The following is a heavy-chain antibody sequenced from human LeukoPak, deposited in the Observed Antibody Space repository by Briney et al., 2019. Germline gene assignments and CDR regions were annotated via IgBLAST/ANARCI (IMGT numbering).Heavy chain of an antibody. D-gene: IGHD2/OR15-2a*01. CDR1: GYIFSNYG. CDR2: ISSYNGNT. V-gene: IGHV1-18*01. Sequence: ASVKVSCKASGYIFSNYGLNWVRQAPGQGLEWMGWISSYNGNTNYAQKFQGRVTMTTDTSTTTAYMDLRSLRSDDTAVYYCAKGGPGEYPYYFDYWGQGTLVTVSS. CDR3: AKGGPGEYPYYFDY. J-gene: IGHJ4*02.